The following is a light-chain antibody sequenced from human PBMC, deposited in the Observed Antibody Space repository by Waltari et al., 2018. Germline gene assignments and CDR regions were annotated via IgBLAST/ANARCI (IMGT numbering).Light chain of an antibody. J-gene: IGLJ2*01. V-gene: IGLV5-45*03. CDR3: MIWRSGASE. Sequence: QAVLTQPSSLSASPGASASLTCTLRSGVNVANHRIYWYQQKPGSPPQYLLRYNSDSDKQQGSGGPSRFSGSNDASGNAGILLISGLQSEDEADYYCMIWRSGASEFGGGTKLTVL. CDR2: YNSDSDK. CDR1: SGVNVANHR.